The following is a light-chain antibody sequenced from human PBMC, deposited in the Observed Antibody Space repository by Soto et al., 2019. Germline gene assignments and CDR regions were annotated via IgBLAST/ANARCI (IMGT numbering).Light chain of an antibody. J-gene: IGKJ5*01. V-gene: IGKV3-11*01. CDR1: QGVSSY. Sequence: EIVLTQSPATLSLSPGERATLSCRASQGVSSYLAWYQQKPGQAPRLLIYDASNRATGIPARFSGSGSGTDFTLTISSLEPEYFAVYYCQQRSNWPRTFGQGTRLEIK. CDR3: QQRSNWPRT. CDR2: DAS.